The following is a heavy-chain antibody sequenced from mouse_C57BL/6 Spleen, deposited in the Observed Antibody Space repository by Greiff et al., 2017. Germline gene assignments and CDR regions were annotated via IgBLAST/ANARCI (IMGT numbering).Heavy chain of an antibody. Sequence: EVHLVESGGDLVKPGGSLKLSCAASGFTFSSYGMSWVRQTPDKRLEWVATISSGGSYTYYPDSVKGRFTISRDNAKNPRYLQMSSLKSEDTAMYYCARDYGDLYYAMDYWGQGTSVTVSS. V-gene: IGHV5-6*01. CDR2: ISSGGSYT. CDR3: ARDYGDLYYAMDY. D-gene: IGHD2-13*01. J-gene: IGHJ4*01. CDR1: GFTFSSYG.